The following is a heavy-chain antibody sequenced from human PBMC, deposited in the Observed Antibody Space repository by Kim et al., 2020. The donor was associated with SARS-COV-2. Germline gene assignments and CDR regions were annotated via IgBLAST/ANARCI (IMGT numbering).Heavy chain of an antibody. V-gene: IGHV4-39*01. CDR2: IYYSGST. J-gene: IGHJ4*02. CDR3: ARHGRLSAMIVVVITPYFDY. CDR1: GGSISSSSYY. Sequence: SETLSLTCTVSGGSISSSSYYWGWIRQPPGKGLEWIGNIYYSGSTYYYPSLKSRVTISVDTSKNQFSLKLSSVTAADTAVYYCARHGRLSAMIVVVITPYFDYWGQGTLVTVSS. D-gene: IGHD3-22*01.